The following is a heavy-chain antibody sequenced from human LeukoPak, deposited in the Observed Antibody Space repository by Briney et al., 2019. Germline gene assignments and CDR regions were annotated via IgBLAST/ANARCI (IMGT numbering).Heavy chain of an antibody. V-gene: IGHV3-30-3*01. CDR3: ARDGFYDILTGENQTAYGMGV. CDR2: ISYDGSNK. Sequence: GGSLRLSCAASGFTFSSYAMHWVRQAPGKGLEWVAVISYDGSNKYYADSVKGRFTISRDNSKNTLYLQMNSLRAEDTAVYYCARDGFYDILTGENQTAYGMGVWGQGTTVTVSS. J-gene: IGHJ6*02. D-gene: IGHD3-9*01. CDR1: GFTFSSYA.